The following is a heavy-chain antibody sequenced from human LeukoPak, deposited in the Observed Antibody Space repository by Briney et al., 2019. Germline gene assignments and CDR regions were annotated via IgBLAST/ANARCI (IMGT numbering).Heavy chain of an antibody. CDR2: INGDGSGT. V-gene: IGHV3-74*01. Sequence: GGSLRLSCAASGFTFSSYWMYWLRQAPGKGLVWVSRINGDGSGTNYADSVKGRFTISRDDAKNTLYLHMNSLRVEDTAVYYCARPTRGYDGLDYWGPGTLVTVSS. CDR3: ARPTRGYDGLDY. J-gene: IGHJ4*02. CDR1: GFTFSSYW. D-gene: IGHD5-12*01.